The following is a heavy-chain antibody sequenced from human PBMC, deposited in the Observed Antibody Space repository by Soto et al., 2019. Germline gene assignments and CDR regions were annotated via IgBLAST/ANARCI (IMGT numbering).Heavy chain of an antibody. D-gene: IGHD3-10*01. J-gene: IGHJ6*02. CDR3: ARDLRFGELSGYYYYGMDV. CDR1: GGSISSYY. CDR2: IYYSGST. V-gene: IGHV4-59*01. Sequence: SETLSLTCTVSGGSISSYYWSWIRQPPGKGLEWIGYIYYSGSTNYNPSLKSRVTISVDTSKNQFSLKLSSVTAADTAVYYCARDLRFGELSGYYYYGMDVWGQGTTVTVSS.